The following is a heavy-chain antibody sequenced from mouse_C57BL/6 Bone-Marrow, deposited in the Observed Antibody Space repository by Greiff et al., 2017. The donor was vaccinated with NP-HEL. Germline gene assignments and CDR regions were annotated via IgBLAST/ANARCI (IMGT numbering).Heavy chain of an antibody. CDR1: GYTFTSYG. V-gene: IGHV1-81*01. CDR3: ARRSNYPAY. D-gene: IGHD2-5*01. Sequence: QVQLQQSGAELARPGASVKLSCKASGYTFTSYGISWVKQRTGQGLEWIGEIYPRSGNTYYNEKFKGKATPTADKSSSTAYMELRSLTSEDSAVYFCARRSNYPAYWGQGTLVTVSA. CDR2: IYPRSGNT. J-gene: IGHJ3*01.